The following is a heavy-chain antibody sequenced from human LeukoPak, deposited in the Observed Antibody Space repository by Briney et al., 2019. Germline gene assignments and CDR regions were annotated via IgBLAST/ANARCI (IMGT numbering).Heavy chain of an antibody. Sequence: MPSETLSLTCSVSGYSISSGFYWDWIRQPPGKGLEWIGSFHHSGSTSYNPSLNSRVSISVDTSKNQLSLKLSSVTAADTAVYYCARREGYNFDYWGQGTLVTVSS. J-gene: IGHJ4*02. V-gene: IGHV4-38-2*02. CDR1: GYSISSGFY. CDR3: ARREGYNFDY. D-gene: IGHD5-24*01. CDR2: FHHSGST.